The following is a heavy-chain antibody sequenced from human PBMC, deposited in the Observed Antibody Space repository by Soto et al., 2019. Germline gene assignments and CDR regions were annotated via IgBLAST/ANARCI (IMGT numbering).Heavy chain of an antibody. D-gene: IGHD3-10*01. CDR2: INAGNGNT. J-gene: IGHJ5*02. CDR3: ARDWTSSGSYYTRAFDP. V-gene: IGHV1-3*01. Sequence: ASVKVSCKASGYTFTSYAMHWVRQAPGQRLEWMGWINAGNGNTKYSQEFQGRVTITRDTSTSTAYMELMSLRSDDTAVYFCARDWTSSGSYYTRAFDPWGQGTLVTVSS. CDR1: GYTFTSYA.